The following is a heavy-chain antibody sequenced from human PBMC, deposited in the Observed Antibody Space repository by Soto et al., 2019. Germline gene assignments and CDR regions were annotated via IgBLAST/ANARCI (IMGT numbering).Heavy chain of an antibody. CDR3: AKEGGYGDRIADDYYYYGMDV. J-gene: IGHJ6*02. V-gene: IGHV3-30*18. CDR2: ISHEGSYK. Sequence: SCKASGGAFSNFVISWVRQAPGKGLEWVTVISHEGSYKHYTDSVKGRFTISRDDSKNTLYLQMNSLRAEDTAVYYCAKEGGYGDRIADDYYYYGMDVWGQGTTVTVSS. D-gene: IGHD4-17*01. CDR1: GGAFSNFV.